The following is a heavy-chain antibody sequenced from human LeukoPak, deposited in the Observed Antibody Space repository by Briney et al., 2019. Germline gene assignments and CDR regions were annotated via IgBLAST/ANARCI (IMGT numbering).Heavy chain of an antibody. Sequence: GGSLRLSCAASGFTFSDYAMSWVRQAPGKGLEWLSVISGGSSGSTYYADSVTGRFTVSRDNSKNTLYLQMNSLRAEDTAVYYCAKFTMIVVDYYFDYWGQGTLVTVSS. CDR3: AKFTMIVVDYYFDY. V-gene: IGHV3-23*01. CDR2: ISGGSSGST. CDR1: GFTFSDYA. D-gene: IGHD3-22*01. J-gene: IGHJ4*02.